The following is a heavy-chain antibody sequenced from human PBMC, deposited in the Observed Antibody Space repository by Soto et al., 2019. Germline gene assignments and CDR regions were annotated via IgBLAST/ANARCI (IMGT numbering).Heavy chain of an antibody. V-gene: IGHV3-23*01. CDR2: ISGSGSNI. D-gene: IGHD2-2*01. J-gene: IGHJ6*02. Sequence: HPGGSLRLSCEVSGISLNNYAMSWVRQAPGKGLEWVSAISGSGSNIYYIDSVKGRFTISRDKSKTTLYLQMNNLRAEDTAVYYCAKDALYCISTSCSYYYYGMDVWGQGTTVTVSS. CDR3: AKDALYCISTSCSYYYYGMDV. CDR1: GISLNNYA.